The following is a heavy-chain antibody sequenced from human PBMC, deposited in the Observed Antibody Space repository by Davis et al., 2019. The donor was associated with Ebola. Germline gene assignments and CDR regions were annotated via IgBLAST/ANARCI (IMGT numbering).Heavy chain of an antibody. CDR2: INTGNGNP. CDR1: GYTFTSYV. J-gene: IGHJ6*03. CDR3: ARGGTAAAGTSYYYMDV. Sequence: ASVHVSCKASGYTFTSYVMHWVRQAPGQRLEWMGWINTGNGNPKYSRKFQGRVTITRDTSASTAYMELSSLRSEETAGYYCARGGTAAAGTSYYYMDVWGKGTTVTVSS. D-gene: IGHD6-13*01. V-gene: IGHV1-3*04.